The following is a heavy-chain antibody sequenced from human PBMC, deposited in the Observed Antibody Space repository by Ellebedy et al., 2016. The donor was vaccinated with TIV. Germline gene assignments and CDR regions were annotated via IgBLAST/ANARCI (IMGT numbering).Heavy chain of an antibody. V-gene: IGHV4-59*08. CDR3: ARMRGVAGPRWFDP. J-gene: IGHJ5*02. CDR1: GGSISGYY. CDR2: IYYSGKT. Sequence: MPSETLSLTCTVSGGSISGYYWGWIRQPPGTGLEWIGSIYYSGKTNYNPSLKSRVTISVDTSKNQFSLTVTSVTAADTAVYFCARMRGVAGPRWFDPWGPGTQVIVSS. D-gene: IGHD6-19*01.